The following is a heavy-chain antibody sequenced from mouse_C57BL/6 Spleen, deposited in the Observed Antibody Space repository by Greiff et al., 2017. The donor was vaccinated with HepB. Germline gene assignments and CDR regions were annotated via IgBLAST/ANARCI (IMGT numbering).Heavy chain of an antibody. J-gene: IGHJ2*01. Sequence: VQLQQSGAELVRPGTSVKVSCKASGYAFTNYLIEWVKQRPGQGLEWIGVINPGSGGTNYNEKFKGKATLTADKSSSTAYMQLSSLTSEDSAVYFCARDYGSSPYFDYWGQGTTLTVSS. CDR3: ARDYGSSPYFDY. CDR2: INPGSGGT. V-gene: IGHV1-54*01. CDR1: GYAFTNYL. D-gene: IGHD1-1*01.